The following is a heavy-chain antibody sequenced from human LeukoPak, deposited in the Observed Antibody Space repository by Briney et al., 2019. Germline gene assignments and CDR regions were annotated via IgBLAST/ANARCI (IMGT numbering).Heavy chain of an antibody. CDR2: ITSNGATT. V-gene: IGHV3-64D*08. J-gene: IGHJ4*02. Sequence: GGSLRLSCSASGFTFSNYALHWIRQAPGKGPEYVSAITSNGATTYYADSVKGRFTISRDNSKNTLYLQMSSLRAEDTALYYCVKDNYGSGDYWGQGTLVTVSS. D-gene: IGHD3-10*01. CDR1: GFTFSNYA. CDR3: VKDNYGSGDY.